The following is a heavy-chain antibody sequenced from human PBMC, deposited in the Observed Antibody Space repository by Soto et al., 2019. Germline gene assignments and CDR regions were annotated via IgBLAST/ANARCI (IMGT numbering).Heavy chain of an antibody. CDR2: INPNSGGT. J-gene: IGHJ6*02. V-gene: IGHV1-2*02. CDR3: ARDSSSWYGPNYYYYGMDV. CDR1: GYTFTGYY. Sequence: QVQLVQSGAEVKKPGASVKVSCKASGYTFTGYYMHWVRQAPGQGLEWMGWINPNSGGTNYAQKFQGGVTMTRDTSISTAYMELSRLRSDDTAVYYCARDSSSWYGPNYYYYGMDVWGQGTTVTVSS. D-gene: IGHD6-13*01.